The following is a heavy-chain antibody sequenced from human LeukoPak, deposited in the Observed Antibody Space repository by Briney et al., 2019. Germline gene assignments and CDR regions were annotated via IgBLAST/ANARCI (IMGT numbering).Heavy chain of an antibody. CDR3: ARGRGYSGYDYFDY. CDR1: GGSNSSYY. V-gene: IGHV4-59*01. Sequence: SETLSLTCTVSGGSNSSYYWSWIRQPPGKGLEWIGYIYYSGSTNYNPSLRSRVTISVDTSKNQFSLKLSSVTAADTAVYYCARGRGYSGYDYFDYWGQGTLVTVSS. CDR2: IYYSGST. J-gene: IGHJ4*02. D-gene: IGHD5-12*01.